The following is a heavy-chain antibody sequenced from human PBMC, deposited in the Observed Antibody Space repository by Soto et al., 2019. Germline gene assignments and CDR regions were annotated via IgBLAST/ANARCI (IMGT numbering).Heavy chain of an antibody. Sequence: SETLSLTCAVYGGPFSGYYWSWIRQPPGKGLEWIGEINHSGSTNYNPSLKSRVTISVDTSKNQFSLKLSSVTAADTAVYYCARSLVLVGDAFDIWGQGTMVTVSS. CDR2: INHSGST. V-gene: IGHV4-34*01. CDR3: ARSLVLVGDAFDI. D-gene: IGHD3-10*01. CDR1: GGPFSGYY. J-gene: IGHJ3*02.